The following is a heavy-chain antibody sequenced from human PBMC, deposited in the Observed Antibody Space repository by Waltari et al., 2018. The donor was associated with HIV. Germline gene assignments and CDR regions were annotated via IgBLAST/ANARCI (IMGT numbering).Heavy chain of an antibody. V-gene: IGHV3-66*01. CDR3: ARGDSSGYYSIEYFQH. Sequence: EVQLVESGGGLVQPGGSLRLSCAASGFAVSSNFMTWVRQAPGKGLAWVSVIYSGESTYYRDSVKGRFSISRDYSKNTLYLQMNSARAEDTAVYYCARGDSSGYYSIEYFQHWGQGTLVTVSS. CDR2: IYSGEST. D-gene: IGHD3-22*01. J-gene: IGHJ1*01. CDR1: GFAVSSNF.